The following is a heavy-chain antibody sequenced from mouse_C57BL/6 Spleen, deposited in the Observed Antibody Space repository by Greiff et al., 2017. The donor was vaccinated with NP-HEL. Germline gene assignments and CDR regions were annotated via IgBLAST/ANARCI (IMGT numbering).Heavy chain of an antibody. Sequence: QVQLQQSGAELVRPGASVTLSCKASGYTFTDYEMHWVKQTPVHGLEWIGAIDPETGGTAYNQKFKGKAILTADKSSSTAYMELRSLTSEDSAVYYCTKGGDWVSWFAYWGQGTLVTVSA. V-gene: IGHV1-15*01. CDR3: TKGGDWVSWFAY. CDR2: IDPETGGT. CDR1: GYTFTDYE. J-gene: IGHJ3*01.